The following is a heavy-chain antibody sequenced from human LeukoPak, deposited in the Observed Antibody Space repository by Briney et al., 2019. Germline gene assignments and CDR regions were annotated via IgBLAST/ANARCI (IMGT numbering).Heavy chain of an antibody. CDR1: GGSFSGYY. CDR2: INHSGST. Sequence: SETLSLTCAVYGGSFSGYYWSWIRQPPGKGLEWIGEINHSGSTNYNPSLKSRVTISVDTSKNQFSLKLSSVTAADTAVYYCARGGYSYGPFPFPHWGQGTLVTVSS. CDR3: ARGGYSYGPFPFPH. V-gene: IGHV4-34*01. J-gene: IGHJ1*01. D-gene: IGHD5-18*01.